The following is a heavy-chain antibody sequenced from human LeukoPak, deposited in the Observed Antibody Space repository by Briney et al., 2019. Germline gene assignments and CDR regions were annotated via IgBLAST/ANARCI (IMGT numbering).Heavy chain of an antibody. CDR2: ISFDGGKE. D-gene: IGHD1-14*01. CDR3: VRDFVPGYGTIWYESYFDS. J-gene: IGHJ4*02. V-gene: IGHV3-30*15. CDR1: GFTFTSHA. Sequence: GGSLRLSCAASGFTFTSHAMHWVRQAPGKGLEWVAFISFDGGKEYYAESVEGRLTISRDNSKSTLYLEMSSLKPEDTAAYYCVRDFVPGYGTIWYESYFDSWGQGTLVTVSS.